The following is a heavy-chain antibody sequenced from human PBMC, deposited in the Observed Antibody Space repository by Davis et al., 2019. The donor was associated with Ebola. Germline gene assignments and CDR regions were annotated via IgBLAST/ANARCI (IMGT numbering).Heavy chain of an antibody. CDR2: INHSGST. CDR3: ATTGTSSPNIPVEFYGFDF. J-gene: IGHJ3*01. Sequence: MPSETLSLTCAVYGGSFSGYYWSWIRQPPGKGLEWIGEINHSGSTNYNPSLKSRVTISVDTSKNQFSLQLSSVTAADTAVYYCATTGTSSPNIPVEFYGFDFWGQGTMVTVSS. CDR1: GGSFSGYY. V-gene: IGHV4-34*01. D-gene: IGHD1-14*01.